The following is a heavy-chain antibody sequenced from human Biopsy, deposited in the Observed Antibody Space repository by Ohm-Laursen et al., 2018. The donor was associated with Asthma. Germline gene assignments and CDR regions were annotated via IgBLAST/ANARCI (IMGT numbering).Heavy chain of an antibody. CDR2: VFWSGTT. Sequence: SQTLSLTCTVGGAYIGSRDHHWSWIRQSPGTGLEWIGFVFWSGTTAYNRSLERRLSISIDTTRSEFPMTLRSVTAADTAVYFCARVASYGDLYFGIDVWGPGTTVSVS. CDR3: ARVASYGDLYFGIDV. D-gene: IGHD4-17*01. V-gene: IGHV4-30-4*01. CDR1: GAYIGSRDHH. J-gene: IGHJ6*02.